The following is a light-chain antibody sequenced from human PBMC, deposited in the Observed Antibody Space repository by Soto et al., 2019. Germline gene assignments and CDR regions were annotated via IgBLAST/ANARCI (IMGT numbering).Light chain of an antibody. V-gene: IGLV2-11*01. J-gene: IGLJ1*01. Sequence: QSALTQPRSVSGSPGQSVTISCTGTSSDVGGYDYVSWYQQHAGKAPKLMIYGVTKRPSGVPDRFSGSKSGNTASLTISGLQAEDESDYYCCSHGGRHSYVFGTGTKLTVL. CDR3: CSHGGRHSYV. CDR1: SSDVGGYDY. CDR2: GVT.